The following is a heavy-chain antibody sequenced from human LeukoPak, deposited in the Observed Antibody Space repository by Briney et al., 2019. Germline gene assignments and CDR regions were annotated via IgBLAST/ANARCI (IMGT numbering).Heavy chain of an antibody. CDR3: ARGPLDWLTSRGFFDT. Sequence: SETLSLTCTVSGYSISSGYYWGWIRQPPGKGLEWIGSIYHSGSTYYNPSLKSRVTISVDTSKNQFSLKLSSVTAADTAVYYCARGPLDWLTSRGFFDTWGQGALVTVSS. CDR2: IYHSGST. J-gene: IGHJ4*02. D-gene: IGHD3-9*01. CDR1: GYSISSGYY. V-gene: IGHV4-38-2*02.